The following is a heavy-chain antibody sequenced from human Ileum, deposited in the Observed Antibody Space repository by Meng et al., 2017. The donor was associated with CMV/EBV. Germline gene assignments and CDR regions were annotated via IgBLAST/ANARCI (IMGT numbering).Heavy chain of an antibody. CDR3: VKENKRLRGDY. CDR2: IQYDESTE. J-gene: IGHJ4*02. V-gene: IGHV3-30*02. D-gene: IGHD1/OR15-1a*01. Sequence: GESLKISCAASGFTFSSSGMHWVRQVPGKGLEWVAFIQYDESTENYAVSVKGRFSISRDNSKNTLFLQMNGLRAEETAVYYCVKENKRLRGDYWGQGTLVTVSS. CDR1: GFTFSSSG.